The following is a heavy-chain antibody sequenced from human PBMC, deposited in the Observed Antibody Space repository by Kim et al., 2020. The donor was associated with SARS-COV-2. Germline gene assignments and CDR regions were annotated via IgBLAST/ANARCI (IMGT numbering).Heavy chain of an antibody. J-gene: IGHJ6*02. CDR3: ARDLPQGWGALSFSSGWSYYYYYGMDV. D-gene: IGHD6-19*01. Sequence: GGSLRLSCAASGFTFSSYAMHWVRQAPGKGLEWVAVISYDGSNKYYADSVKGRFTISRDNSKNTLYLQMNSLRAEDTAVYFCARDLPQGWGALSFSSGWSYYYYYGMDVWGQGTTVTVSS. V-gene: IGHV3-30*04. CDR2: ISYDGSNK. CDR1: GFTFSSYA.